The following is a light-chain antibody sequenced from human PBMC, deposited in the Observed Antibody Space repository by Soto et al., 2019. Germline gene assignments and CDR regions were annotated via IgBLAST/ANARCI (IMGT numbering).Light chain of an antibody. CDR1: QSISSW. CDR3: EEYNRYSRK. Sequence: CRISQSISSWLAWYQQKPGKAPKLLIYDASSLESGVPSRFSGSGYGTAFTLSIRSLQPDDFATHNYEEYNRYSRKCGQGTKVDIK. CDR2: DAS. J-gene: IGKJ1*01. V-gene: IGKV1-5*01.